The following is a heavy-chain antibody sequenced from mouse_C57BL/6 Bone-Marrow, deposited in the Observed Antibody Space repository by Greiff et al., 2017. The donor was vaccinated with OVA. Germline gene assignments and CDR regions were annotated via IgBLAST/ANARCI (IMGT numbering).Heavy chain of an antibody. CDR1: GYTFTSYW. V-gene: IGHV1-50*01. CDR3: ATVVATRFAY. J-gene: IGHJ3*01. Sequence: QVQLQQSGAELVKPGASVKLSCKASGYTFTSYWMQWVKQRPGQGLEWIGEIDPSDSYTNYNQKFKGKATLTVDTSSSTAYMQLSSLTSEDSAVYYCATVVATRFAYWGQGTLVTVSA. D-gene: IGHD1-1*01. CDR2: IDPSDSYT.